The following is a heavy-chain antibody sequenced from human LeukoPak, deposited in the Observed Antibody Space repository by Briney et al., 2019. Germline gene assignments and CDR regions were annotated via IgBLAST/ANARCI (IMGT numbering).Heavy chain of an antibody. CDR2: IYYSGST. CDR1: GGSISSYY. J-gene: IGHJ3*01. V-gene: IGHV4-59*08. Sequence: SETLSLTCTVSGGSISSYYWSWIRQPPGKGLEWIGYIYYSGSTNHNPSLKSRVTISVDTSKNQFSLKLTSVTAADTAVYYCAHFKGGSFDFWGQGTMVTVSS. CDR3: AHFKGGSFDF. D-gene: IGHD1-26*01.